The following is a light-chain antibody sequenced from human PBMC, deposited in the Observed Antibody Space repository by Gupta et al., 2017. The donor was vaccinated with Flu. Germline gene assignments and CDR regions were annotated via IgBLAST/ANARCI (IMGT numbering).Light chain of an antibody. CDR2: AAS. CDR1: QGISSY. J-gene: IGKJ1*01. CDR3: QQEDSYPIT. Sequence: AIRMTQSPSSFSASTGDRVTITCRASQGISSYLAWYQQKPGKAPKLLIYAASTLQSGVPSRFSGSGSGTDFTLTISCLQSEDFATYYCQQEDSYPITFGQGTKVEIK. V-gene: IGKV1-8*01.